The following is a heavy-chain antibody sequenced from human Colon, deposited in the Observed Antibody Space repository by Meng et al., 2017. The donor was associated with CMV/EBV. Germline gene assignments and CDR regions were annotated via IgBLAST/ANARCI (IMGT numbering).Heavy chain of an antibody. CDR3: AKALSTIAARPTPIDY. CDR1: GFSFYSYA. J-gene: IGHJ4*02. D-gene: IGHD6-13*01. Sequence: GGSLRLSCAASGFSFYSYALAWVRQAPGKGLEWVACISGTGESTYYADSVKGRFTISRDNFKNTVYLQMNSLRADDTAVYYCAKALSTIAARPTPIDYWGQGSLVTVSS. CDR2: ISGTGEST. V-gene: IGHV3-23*01.